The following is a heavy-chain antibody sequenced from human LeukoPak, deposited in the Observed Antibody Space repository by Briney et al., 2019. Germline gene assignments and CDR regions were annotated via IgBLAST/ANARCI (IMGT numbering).Heavy chain of an antibody. CDR1: GFTFSSHA. V-gene: IGHV3-23*01. CDR2: ISGSGGST. Sequence: PGGSLRLSCAASGFTFSSHAMSWVRQAPGKGLEWVSVISGSGGSTYYTDSVRGRFTISRDNSKNTLYLQMNSLKPEDTAVYYCAPLAEVGGNWFDPWGQGTLVTVSS. J-gene: IGHJ5*02. CDR3: APLAEVGGNWFDP. D-gene: IGHD6-13*01.